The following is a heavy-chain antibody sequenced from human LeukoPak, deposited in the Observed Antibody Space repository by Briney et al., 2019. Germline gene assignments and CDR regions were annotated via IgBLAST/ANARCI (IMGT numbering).Heavy chain of an antibody. V-gene: IGHV3-23*01. J-gene: IGHJ4*02. CDR1: GFTFSSYA. D-gene: IGHD3-9*01. Sequence: GRSLRLSCAASGFTFSSYAMSWVRQAPGKGLEWVSAISGSGGSTYYADSVQGRFTISRDNSKNTLYLQMNSLRAEDTAVYYCATVSDVLRYFDWLSRTPFDYWGQGTLVNISS. CDR2: ISGSGGST. CDR3: ATVSDVLRYFDWLSRTPFDY.